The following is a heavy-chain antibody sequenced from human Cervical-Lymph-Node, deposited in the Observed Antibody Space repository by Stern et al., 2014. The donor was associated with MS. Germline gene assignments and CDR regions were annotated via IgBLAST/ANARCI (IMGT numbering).Heavy chain of an antibody. J-gene: IGHJ4*02. Sequence: VQLVQSGAEVKKPGESLKISCKTAGYSFTNYWIGWVRQMPGKGLEWRGIIYPSDSDTRYSPSFHGHVIISADKSIGTAYLQWRSLKASYSGIYYCARGAPPENWGQGTLVTVSS. CDR3: ARGAPPEN. CDR2: IYPSDSDT. D-gene: IGHD1-26*01. CDR1: GYSFTNYW. V-gene: IGHV5-51*03.